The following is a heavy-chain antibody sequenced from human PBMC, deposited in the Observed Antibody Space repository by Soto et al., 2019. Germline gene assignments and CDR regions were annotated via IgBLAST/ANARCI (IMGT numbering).Heavy chain of an antibody. V-gene: IGHV5-51*01. D-gene: IGHD1-1*01. CDR2: ISPGDSAT. Sequence: GESLKISCKGSGYNFTSYWIGWVRQIPGKGLEWMGIISPGDSATRCSPSFQGQVTISADKSISTAYLQWSSLKASVTAMYYCARHSRTTGTTTPYAMDVWGQGTTVTVSS. J-gene: IGHJ6*02. CDR3: ARHSRTTGTTTPYAMDV. CDR1: GYNFTSYW.